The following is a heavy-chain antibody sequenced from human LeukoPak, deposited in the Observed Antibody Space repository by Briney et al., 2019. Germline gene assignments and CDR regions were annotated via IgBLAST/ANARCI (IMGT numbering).Heavy chain of an antibody. CDR2: ISTYNDNT. V-gene: IGHV1-18*01. D-gene: IGHD6-6*01. J-gene: IGHJ4*02. CDR3: ARIQSRIIAARPGNPAFDY. Sequence: ASVKVSCKASGYTFTSYDISWVRQAPGQGLEWMGWISTYNDNTHYAQKLQRRVTMTTDTSTSTVYMELKSLRSDDTAVYYCARIQSRIIAARPGNPAFDYWGRGTLVTVSS. CDR1: GYTFTSYD.